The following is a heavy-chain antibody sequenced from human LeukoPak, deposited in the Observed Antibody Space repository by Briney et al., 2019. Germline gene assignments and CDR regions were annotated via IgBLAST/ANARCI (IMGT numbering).Heavy chain of an antibody. CDR2: IIPIFGTA. D-gene: IGHD1-26*01. V-gene: IGHV1-69*01. CDR3: AREFVGAAYYYYYGMDV. J-gene: IGHJ6*02. Sequence: SVKVSCKASGGTFSNYAISWVRQAPGQGLEWMGAIIPIFGTANYAQKFQGRVTITADESTGTAYMELSSLRSEDTAVYYCAREFVGAAYYYYYGMDVWGQGTTVTVSS. CDR1: GGTFSNYA.